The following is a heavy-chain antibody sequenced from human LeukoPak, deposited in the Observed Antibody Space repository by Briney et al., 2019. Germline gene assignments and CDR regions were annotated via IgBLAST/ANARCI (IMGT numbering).Heavy chain of an antibody. J-gene: IGHJ4*02. CDR1: GFTFSSYS. CDR2: ISSSSSTI. D-gene: IGHD1-7*01. V-gene: IGHV3-48*01. CDR3: ARVFRTTWDY. Sequence: GGSLRLSCAASGFTFSSYSMNWVRQAPGKGLEWVSYISSSSSTIYYADSVKGRFTISRDNAKDSLFLQMNSLRAEDMAVYYCARVFRTTWDYWGQGTLVTVSS.